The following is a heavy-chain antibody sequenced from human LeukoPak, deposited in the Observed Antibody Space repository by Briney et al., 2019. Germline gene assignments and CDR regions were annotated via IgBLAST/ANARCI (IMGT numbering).Heavy chain of an antibody. D-gene: IGHD3-10*01. V-gene: IGHV1-69*01. J-gene: IGHJ4*02. CDR1: GGTFSSYA. Sequence: SVKVSCKASGGTFSSYAISWVRQAPGQGLEWMGGIIPIFGTANYAQKFQGRVTITADESTSTTYMELSSLRSEDTAVYYCADGSGSYYNLDYWGQGTLVTVSS. CDR3: ADGSGSYYNLDY. CDR2: IIPIFGTA.